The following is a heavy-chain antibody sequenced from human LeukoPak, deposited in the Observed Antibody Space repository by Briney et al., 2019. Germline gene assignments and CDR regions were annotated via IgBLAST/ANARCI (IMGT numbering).Heavy chain of an antibody. CDR2: ISYDGSNK. D-gene: IGHD3-3*01. CDR3: AKGMVYGYYDFWSGSPDAFDI. Sequence: GGSLRLSCAASGFTFSSYGMHWVRQAPGKGLEWVAVISYDGSNKYYADSVKGRFTISRDNSKNTLCLQMNSLRAEDTAVYYCAKGMVYGYYDFWSGSPDAFDIWGQGTMVTVSS. V-gene: IGHV3-30*18. CDR1: GFTFSSYG. J-gene: IGHJ3*02.